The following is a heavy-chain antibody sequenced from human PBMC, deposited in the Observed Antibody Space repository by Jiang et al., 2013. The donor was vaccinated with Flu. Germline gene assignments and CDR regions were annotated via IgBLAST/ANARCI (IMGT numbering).Heavy chain of an antibody. V-gene: IGHV3-30*02. D-gene: IGHD1-26*01. CDR2: IRYDGSNK. J-gene: IGHJ3*02. CDR1: GFTFSSYG. Sequence: GGGVVQPGGSLRLSCAASGFTFSSYGMHWVRQAPGKGLEWVAFIRYDGSNKYYADSVKGRFTISRDNSKNTLYLQMNSLRAEDTAVYYCAKDSYRGSRGDAFDIWGQGTMVTVSS. CDR3: AKDSYRGSRGDAFDI.